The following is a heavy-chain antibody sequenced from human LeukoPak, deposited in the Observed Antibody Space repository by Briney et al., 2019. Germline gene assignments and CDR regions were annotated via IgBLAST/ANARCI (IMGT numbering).Heavy chain of an antibody. CDR3: ARSRDGYNLNAFNI. J-gene: IGHJ3*02. Sequence: SETLSLTCTVSGGSISSYYWSWIRQPPGKGLEWIGYIYYSGTTNYNPSLKSRVTILVDTSKNQFSLNLSSVTAADTAVYYCARSRDGYNLNAFNIWGQGTMVTVSS. V-gene: IGHV4-59*08. CDR1: GGSISSYY. CDR2: IYYSGTT. D-gene: IGHD5-24*01.